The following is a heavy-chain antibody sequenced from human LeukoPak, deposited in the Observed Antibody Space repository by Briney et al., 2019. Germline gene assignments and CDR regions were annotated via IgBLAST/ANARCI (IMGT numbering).Heavy chain of an antibody. Sequence: PSETLSLTCVVYGGSFSVYYWSWIRQPPGKGLEWIGEINHSGSANYNPSLKSRVTISVDTSKNQFSLKLSSVTAADTAVYYCAARPFGPWGWFDPWGQGTLVTVSS. CDR1: GGSFSVYY. CDR3: AARPFGPWGWFDP. D-gene: IGHD3-10*01. CDR2: INHSGSA. V-gene: IGHV4-34*01. J-gene: IGHJ5*02.